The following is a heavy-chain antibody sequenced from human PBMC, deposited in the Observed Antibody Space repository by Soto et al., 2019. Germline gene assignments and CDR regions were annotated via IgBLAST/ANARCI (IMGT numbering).Heavy chain of an antibody. V-gene: IGHV1-69*13. CDR1: GGTFSSYA. J-gene: IGHJ3*02. Sequence: GASVKVSCKASGGTFSSYAISWVRQAPGQGLEWMGCIIPIFGTANYAQKFQGRVTITADESTSTAYMELSSLRSEDTAVYYCARGFGGRLQFGAFDIGGQGTMVTVSS. CDR2: IIPIFGTA. CDR3: ARGFGGRLQFGAFDI. D-gene: IGHD5-12*01.